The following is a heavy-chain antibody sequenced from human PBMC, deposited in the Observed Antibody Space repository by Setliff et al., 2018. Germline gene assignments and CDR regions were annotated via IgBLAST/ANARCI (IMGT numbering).Heavy chain of an antibody. J-gene: IGHJ4*02. CDR1: GGSIGSGDSS. CDR3: ASSGGDTIFGVVMSPSYYFDY. V-gene: IGHV4-30-2*01. CDR2: IFHSGLT. D-gene: IGHD3-3*01. Sequence: PSETLSLTCTVSGGSIGSGDSSWSWIRQPPGKGPEWIGYIFHSGLTFYNPSFRRRVTISVDRSKNQFSLSLTSMTAADTAVYYCASSGGDTIFGVVMSPSYYFDYWGQGTLVTVSS.